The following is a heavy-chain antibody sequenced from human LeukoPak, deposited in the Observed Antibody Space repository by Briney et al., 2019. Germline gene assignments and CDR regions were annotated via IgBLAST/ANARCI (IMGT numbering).Heavy chain of an antibody. Sequence: ASVKVSCKASGYTFTGYYMHWVRQSPGQGLEWMGWINPNRGGTNYAQKFQGRVTMTRDTSISTAYMELSRLRSDDTAVYYCARGGPVYSSHFDYWGQGTLVTVSS. CDR1: GYTFTGYY. CDR3: ARGGPVYSSHFDY. J-gene: IGHJ4*02. CDR2: INPNRGGT. V-gene: IGHV1-2*02. D-gene: IGHD6-13*01.